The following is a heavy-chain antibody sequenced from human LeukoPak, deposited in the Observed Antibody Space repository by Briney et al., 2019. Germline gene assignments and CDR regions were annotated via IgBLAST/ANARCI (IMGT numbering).Heavy chain of an antibody. CDR3: TSGSGDASGDY. D-gene: IGHD5-12*01. J-gene: IGHJ4*02. CDR2: IRSKAYGGTT. Sequence: GGSLRLSCTASGFTFGDYAMSWIRQAPGKGLEWVGFIRSKAYGGTTEYAASVKGRFTISRDDSKSIAYLQMNSLKTEDTAVYYCTSGSGDASGDYWGQGTLVTVSS. V-gene: IGHV3-49*03. CDR1: GFTFGDYA.